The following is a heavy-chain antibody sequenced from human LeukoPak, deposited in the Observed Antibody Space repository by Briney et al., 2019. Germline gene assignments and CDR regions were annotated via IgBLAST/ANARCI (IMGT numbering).Heavy chain of an antibody. CDR1: GGSISSGGYY. J-gene: IGHJ6*03. Sequence: PSQTLSLTCTVSGGSISSGGYYWSWIRQPPGKGLEWIGYIYHSGSIYYNPSLKSRVTISVDRSKNQFSLKLSSVTAADTAVYYCARVLYYYYYYMDVWGKGTTVTVSS. D-gene: IGHD2-15*01. CDR3: ARVLYYYYYYMDV. V-gene: IGHV4-30-2*01. CDR2: IYHSGSI.